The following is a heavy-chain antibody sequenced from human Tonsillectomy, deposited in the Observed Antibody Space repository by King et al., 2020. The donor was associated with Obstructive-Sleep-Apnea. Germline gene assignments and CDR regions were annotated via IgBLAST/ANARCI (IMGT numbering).Heavy chain of an antibody. CDR3: VKDRRFYYDSSGHYPYYYYGMDV. V-gene: IGHV3-30*18. Sequence: VQLVESGGGVVQPGRSLRLSCAASGFTFSNYGMYWVRQAPGKGLEWVAVISYDGSNKYYADSVKGRFTISRDNSKSTLYLQMNSLRAEDTAVYYCVKDRRFYYDSSGHYPYYYYGMDVWGQGTTVTVSS. CDR2: ISYDGSNK. CDR1: GFTFSNYG. J-gene: IGHJ6*02. D-gene: IGHD3-22*01.